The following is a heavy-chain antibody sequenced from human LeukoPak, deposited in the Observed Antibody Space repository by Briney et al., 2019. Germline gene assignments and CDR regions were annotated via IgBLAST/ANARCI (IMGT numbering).Heavy chain of an antibody. J-gene: IGHJ5*02. CDR1: VDSISIYY. CDR3: ARDKVGRNWFDP. CDR2: IYYSVST. Sequence: PSETLSLTCTVSVDSISIYYWSWIRQSPGKGLEGIGYIYYSVSTNYNPSLKSRVTISVDTSKNQFSLKLSSVPAADTAVYYCARDKVGRNWFDPWGQGTLVTVSS. V-gene: IGHV4-59*01.